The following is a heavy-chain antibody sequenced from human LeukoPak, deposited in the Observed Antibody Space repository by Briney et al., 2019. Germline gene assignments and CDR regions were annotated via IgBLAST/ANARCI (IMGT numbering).Heavy chain of an antibody. CDR2: ISSSSSYI. J-gene: IGHJ5*02. D-gene: IGHD5-18*01. CDR3: ATAGLRGYSYVGWFDP. V-gene: IGHV3-21*01. Sequence: GGSLRLSCAASGFTFSSYSMNWVRQAPGKGLEWVSFISSSSSYIYYADSVKGRFTISRDNAKNSLYLQMNSLRAEDTAVYYCATAGLRGYSYVGWFDPWGQGTLVTVSS. CDR1: GFTFSSYS.